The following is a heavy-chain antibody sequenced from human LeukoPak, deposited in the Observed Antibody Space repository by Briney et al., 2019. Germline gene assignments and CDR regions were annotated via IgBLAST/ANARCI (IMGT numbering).Heavy chain of an antibody. Sequence: PSETLSLTCAVYGGSFSGYYWSWIRQPPGKGLEWIGEINHSGSTNYNPSLKSRVTISVDTSKNQFSLKLSSVTAADTAVYYCARAQVTTYNWFDPWGQGTLVTVSS. CDR1: GGSFSGYY. V-gene: IGHV4-34*01. CDR3: ARAQVTTYNWFDP. CDR2: INHSGST. J-gene: IGHJ5*02. D-gene: IGHD1-14*01.